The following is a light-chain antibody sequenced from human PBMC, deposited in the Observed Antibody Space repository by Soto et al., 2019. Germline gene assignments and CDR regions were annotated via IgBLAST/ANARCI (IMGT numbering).Light chain of an antibody. Sequence: DIQMTQSPSSLSASVGDTVTITCRASQHITNDCAWYQQKAGRAPKCLILLASRLQTGVPSRFSGNGSGTEFTLTISSLQPEDFATYYRLQHKGYPPVFGPGTKVEIK. V-gene: IGKV1-17*01. CDR1: QHITND. CDR3: LQHKGYPPV. J-gene: IGKJ2*01. CDR2: LAS.